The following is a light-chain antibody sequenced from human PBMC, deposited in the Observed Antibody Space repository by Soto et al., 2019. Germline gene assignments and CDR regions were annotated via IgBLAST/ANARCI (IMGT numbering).Light chain of an antibody. CDR2: LNSDGSH. J-gene: IGLJ2*01. Sequence: QPVLTQSPSASASLGASVKLTCTLSSGHSSYAIAWHQQQPEKGPRYLMKLNSDGSHSKGDGIPDRFSGSSSGAESYLTISSLQSVDEADYYCQTWGTGVVFGGVTKVT. CDR1: SGHSSYA. CDR3: QTWGTGVV. V-gene: IGLV4-69*01.